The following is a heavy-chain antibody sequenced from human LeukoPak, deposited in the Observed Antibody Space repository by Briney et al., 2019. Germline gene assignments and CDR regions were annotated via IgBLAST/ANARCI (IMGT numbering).Heavy chain of an antibody. J-gene: IGHJ4*02. D-gene: IGHD5-18*01. CDR3: AKVGDTVY. Sequence: GGSLRLSCAASGFTFDDYAMHWVRQAPGKGLEWVSGISWNSGSIGYADSVKGRFTISRDNSKNTLYLQMNSLRAEDTAVYYCAKVGDTVYWGQGTLVTVSS. CDR1: GFTFDDYA. V-gene: IGHV3-9*01. CDR2: ISWNSGSI.